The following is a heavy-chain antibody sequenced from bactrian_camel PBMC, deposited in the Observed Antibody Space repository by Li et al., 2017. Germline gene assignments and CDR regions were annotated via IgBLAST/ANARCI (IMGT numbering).Heavy chain of an antibody. Sequence: HVQLVESGGGSVQPGGSLRLSCEVIGYGIGNKCMGWFRQASGKEREGVAALHTDSDTPYYGDSVKGRFTISQDRAKNTVYLQMNSLKPEDTAMYYCAAGMRWCLKGYYSDHDPSGYCGQGTQVTVS. D-gene: IGHD4*01. J-gene: IGHJ6*01. CDR1: GYGIGNKC. CDR2: LHTDSDTP. V-gene: IGHV3S54*01. CDR3: AAGMRWCLKGYYSDHDPSGY.